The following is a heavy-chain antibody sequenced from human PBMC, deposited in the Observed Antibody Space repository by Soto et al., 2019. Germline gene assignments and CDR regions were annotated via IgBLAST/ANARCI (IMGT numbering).Heavy chain of an antibody. J-gene: IGHJ6*02. D-gene: IGHD3-3*01. V-gene: IGHV1-69*02. CDR3: AKRLWSGSNSVGNGMDV. Sequence: SVKVACKGVGGSISIYTISWVRQTPGQGLEWMGRIIPILGIANYAQKFQGRVTITADKSTSTAYMELSGLRSEDTAVYYCAKRLWSGSNSVGNGMDVWGQGTTVTVSS. CDR1: GGSISIYT. CDR2: IIPILGIA.